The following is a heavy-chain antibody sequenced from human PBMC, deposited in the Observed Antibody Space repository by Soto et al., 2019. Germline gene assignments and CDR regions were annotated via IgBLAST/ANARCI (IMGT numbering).Heavy chain of an antibody. D-gene: IGHD3-22*01. CDR2: ISASNGNT. CDR1: GYAXTSYG. CDR3: ARDSPGYSSDSRGYYVAPYYYGMDV. V-gene: IGHV1-18*04. Sequence: SXKVSCKAAGYAXTSYGMSWVRQAPGQGLAWMGWISASNGNTTYAQKLQGRVTMTKDTSKSKAYMELRRLRSDDKDVYYSARDSPGYSSDSRGYYVAPYYYGMDVWGQVTTATVSS. J-gene: IGHJ6*02.